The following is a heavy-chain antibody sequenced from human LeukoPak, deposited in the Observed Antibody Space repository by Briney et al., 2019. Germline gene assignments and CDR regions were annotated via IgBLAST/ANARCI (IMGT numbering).Heavy chain of an antibody. CDR3: ARDSEGSTD. D-gene: IGHD1-26*01. Sequence: ASVKVSCKASQYTFTDYAVHWVRQAPGQRLEWMGWIDAGNGKTKYSQSFQGRVTLTTDTSTSTAYMELRSLTSDDTAVYYCARDSEGSTDWGQGTLVTVSS. CDR2: IDAGNGKT. CDR1: QYTFTDYA. V-gene: IGHV1-3*01. J-gene: IGHJ4*02.